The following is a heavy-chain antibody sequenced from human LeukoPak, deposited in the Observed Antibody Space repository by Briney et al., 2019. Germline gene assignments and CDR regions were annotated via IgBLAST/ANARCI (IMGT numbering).Heavy chain of an antibody. J-gene: IGHJ4*02. CDR1: GFTFSSYA. Sequence: PGGSLRLSCAASGFTFSSYAMHWVRQAPGKGLEWVAVISYDGSNKYYADSVKGRFTISRDNSKNTLYLQMNSLRAEDTAVYYCARGDDILTGYYPTDYWGQGTLVTVSS. V-gene: IGHV3-30-3*01. D-gene: IGHD3-9*01. CDR2: ISYDGSNK. CDR3: ARGDDILTGYYPTDY.